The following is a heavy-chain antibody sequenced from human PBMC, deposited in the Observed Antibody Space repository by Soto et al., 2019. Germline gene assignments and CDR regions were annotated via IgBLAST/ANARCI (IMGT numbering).Heavy chain of an antibody. CDR2: ISSSSSTI. V-gene: IGHV3-48*01. J-gene: IGHJ4*02. CDR1: GFTFSSYS. Sequence: EVQLVESGGGLVQPGGSLRLSCAAFGFTFSSYSMNWVRQAPGKGLEWVSYISSSSSTIYYADSVKGRFTISRDNAKNSLYLQMNSLRAEDTAVYYCARDPRENGWLRFRAYYFDYWGQGTLVAVSS. D-gene: IGHD5-12*01. CDR3: ARDPRENGWLRFRAYYFDY.